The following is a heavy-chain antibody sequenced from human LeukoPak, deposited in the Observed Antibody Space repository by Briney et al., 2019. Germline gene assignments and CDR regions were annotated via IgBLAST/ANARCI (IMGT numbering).Heavy chain of an antibody. CDR1: GFTFSSYS. D-gene: IGHD2-2*01. V-gene: IGHV3-21*01. CDR3: ARFTVPAATLDY. Sequence: PGGSLRLSCAASGFTFSSYSMNWVRRAPGKGLEWVSSISSSSSYIYYADSVKGRFTISRDNAKNSLYLQMNSLRAEDTAVYYCARFTVPAATLDYWGQGTLVTVSS. J-gene: IGHJ4*02. CDR2: ISSSSSYI.